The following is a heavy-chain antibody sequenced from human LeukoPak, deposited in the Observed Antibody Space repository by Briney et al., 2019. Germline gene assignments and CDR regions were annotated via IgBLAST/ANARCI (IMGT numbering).Heavy chain of an antibody. D-gene: IGHD3-9*01. J-gene: IGHJ3*02. Sequence: PSETLSLTCTVSGGSISSYYWSWIRQPAGKGLEWIGRIYTSGSTNYNPSLKSRVTISIDTSKNQFSLKLSSVTAADTAVYYCARHKFRSYYDILTGCAFDIWGQGTMVTVSS. V-gene: IGHV4-4*07. CDR1: GGSISSYY. CDR2: IYTSGST. CDR3: ARHKFRSYYDILTGCAFDI.